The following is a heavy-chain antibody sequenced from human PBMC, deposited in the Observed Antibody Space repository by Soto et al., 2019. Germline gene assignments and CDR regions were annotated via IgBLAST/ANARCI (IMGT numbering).Heavy chain of an antibody. V-gene: IGHV1-8*01. D-gene: IGHD5-18*01. CDR2: MNPNSGNT. CDR3: ARVPGYSYGGPYYYGMDV. Sequence: QVQLVQSGAEVKKPGASVKVSCKASGYTFTSYDINWVRQATGQGLEWMGWMNPNSGNTGYAQKFQGRVTMTRNTSISTAYMDLSSLRSEDTAVYYCARVPGYSYGGPYYYGMDVWGQGTTVTVSS. J-gene: IGHJ6*02. CDR1: GYTFTSYD.